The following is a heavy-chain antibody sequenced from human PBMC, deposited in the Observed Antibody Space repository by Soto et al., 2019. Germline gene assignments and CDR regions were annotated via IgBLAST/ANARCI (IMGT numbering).Heavy chain of an antibody. D-gene: IGHD3-22*01. CDR3: ARGVYYYDSSVY. J-gene: IGHJ4*02. CDR2: ISYDGSNK. CDR1: GFTFSSYA. Sequence: GGSLRLSCAASGFTFSSYAMHWVRQAPGKGLEWVAVISYDGSNKYYADSVKGRSTISRDNSKNTLYLQMNSLRAEDTAVYYCARGVYYYDSSVYWGQVTLVTVSS. V-gene: IGHV3-30-3*01.